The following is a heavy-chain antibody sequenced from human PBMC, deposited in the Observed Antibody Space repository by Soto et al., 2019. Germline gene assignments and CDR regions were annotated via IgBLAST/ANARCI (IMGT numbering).Heavy chain of an antibody. CDR3: AANVDYMLRYVYGMDV. D-gene: IGHD4-4*01. V-gene: IGHV4-4*02. J-gene: IGHJ6*02. CDR2: IYHSGST. Sequence: PSETLSLTCAVSGGSISSSNWWSWVRQPPGKGLEWIGEIYHSGSTNYNPSLKSRVTISVDKSKNQFSLKLSSVTAADTAVYYCAANVDYMLRYVYGMDVWGQGTTVTVSS. CDR1: GGSISSSNW.